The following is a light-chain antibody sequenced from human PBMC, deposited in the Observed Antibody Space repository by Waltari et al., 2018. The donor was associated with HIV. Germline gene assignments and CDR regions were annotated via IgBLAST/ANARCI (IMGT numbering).Light chain of an antibody. CDR3: AAWDDSLNGWV. J-gene: IGLJ3*02. CDR1: RSNIGSNT. Sequence: QSVLTPPPSASGTPGQRVTISCSGSRSNIGSNTVSLYQQLPGTAPKLFIYSNNQRPSGVPDRFSGSKSGTSASLAISGLQSEDEADYYCAAWDDSLNGWVFGGGTKLTVV. V-gene: IGLV1-44*01. CDR2: SNN.